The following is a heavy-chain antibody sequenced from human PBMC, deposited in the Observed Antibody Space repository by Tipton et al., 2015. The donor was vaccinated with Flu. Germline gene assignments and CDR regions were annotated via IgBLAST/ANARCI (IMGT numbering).Heavy chain of an antibody. J-gene: IGHJ1*01. Sequence: SLRLSCAASGFTVNTNHLHWVRQAPGKGLEWVSGLYSDSTSYVDPDEISYYADSVRDRFTISRDDSRNTVSLQMTDLRPEDTGIYYCARILRFPDYYEDFWGQGTLVTVSS. CDR1: GFTVNTNH. D-gene: IGHD3-22*01. CDR3: ARILRFPDYYEDF. CDR2: LYSDSTSYVDPDEIS. V-gene: IGHV3-66*01.